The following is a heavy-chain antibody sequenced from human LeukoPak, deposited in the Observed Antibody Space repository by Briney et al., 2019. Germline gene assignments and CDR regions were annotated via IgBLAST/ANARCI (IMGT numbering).Heavy chain of an antibody. V-gene: IGHV1-2*02. CDR1: GYTFGAYY. Sequence: GASVKVSCKASGYTFGAYYMYWVRQAPGQGLEWMGWIRPNSGGTNYAQKFQGRVTMTRDTSISTAYMELSRLRSDDTAVYYCARENFLSQYYYDSSGYYNWFDPWGQGTLVTVSS. J-gene: IGHJ5*02. CDR2: IRPNSGGT. D-gene: IGHD3-22*01. CDR3: ARENFLSQYYYDSSGYYNWFDP.